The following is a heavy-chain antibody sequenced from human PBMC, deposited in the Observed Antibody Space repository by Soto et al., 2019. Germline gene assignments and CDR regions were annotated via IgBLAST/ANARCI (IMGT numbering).Heavy chain of an antibody. Sequence: SVKVSCKASGGTFSSYAISWVRQAPGQGLEWMGGIIPIFGTANYAQKFQGRVTITADKSTSTAYMELSSLRYEDTAVYYCASRYIDGYSMYNWFDPWGQGTLVTVSS. CDR2: IIPIFGTA. CDR3: ASRYIDGYSMYNWFDP. CDR1: GGTFSSYA. J-gene: IGHJ5*02. V-gene: IGHV1-69*06. D-gene: IGHD4-4*01.